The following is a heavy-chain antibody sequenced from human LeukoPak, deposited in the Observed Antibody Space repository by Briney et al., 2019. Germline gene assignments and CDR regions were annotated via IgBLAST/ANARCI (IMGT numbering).Heavy chain of an antibody. V-gene: IGHV3-74*01. CDR2: IKSDGKT. Sequence: GGSLRLSCEASGFTFSRYWMHWVRQAPGKGLVWVSRIKSDGKTNYADSVKGRFTISRDNAKNTVSLQMGSLRAEDTGVYYCARAPSEVGGYYPEYFRHWGQGTLVTVSS. CDR1: GFTFSRYW. J-gene: IGHJ1*01. D-gene: IGHD3-22*01. CDR3: ARAPSEVGGYYPEYFRH.